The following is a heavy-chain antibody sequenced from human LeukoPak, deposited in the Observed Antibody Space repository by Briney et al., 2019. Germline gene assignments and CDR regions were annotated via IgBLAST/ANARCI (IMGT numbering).Heavy chain of an antibody. D-gene: IGHD6-19*01. CDR2: ISGSDGIT. CDR1: GFTFSNFA. J-gene: IGHJ4*02. Sequence: GSLRLSCAASGFTFSNFAMNWVRQAPGKGLEWVSAISGSDGITYYVDSVKGRFTISRDNSKNTLYLQMNSLRAEDTAVYYCAKGGGWLYYFDYWGQGTLVTVSS. V-gene: IGHV3-23*01. CDR3: AKGGGWLYYFDY.